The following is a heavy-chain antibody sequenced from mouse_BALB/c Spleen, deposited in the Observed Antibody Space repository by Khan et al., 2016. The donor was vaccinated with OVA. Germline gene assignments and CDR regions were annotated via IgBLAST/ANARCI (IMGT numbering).Heavy chain of an antibody. D-gene: IGHD2-4*01. Sequence: QVQLQQSGPELMNPGASVKISCKATGYAFRSYWIEWLKQRPGHGLEWVGEILPGTGNTNYNENFEGKAKFTVDPSSNTASLQLMSLTSEDSAVYYCTRPYYDYSWGQGTTLTVSS. CDR1: GYAFRSYW. CDR2: ILPGTGNT. V-gene: IGHV1-9*01. CDR3: TRPYYDYS. J-gene: IGHJ2*01.